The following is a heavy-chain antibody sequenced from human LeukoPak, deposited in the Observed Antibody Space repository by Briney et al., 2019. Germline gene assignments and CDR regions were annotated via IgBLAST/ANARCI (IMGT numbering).Heavy chain of an antibody. Sequence: GGSLRLSCAASGFTFSTYAMSWVRQAPGKGLEWVSLISGSGGSTYYADSVKGRFTISRDNSNNTLYLQMNSLRAEDTAVYYCAKLNDNYYYYGMDVWGQGTTVTVSS. V-gene: IGHV3-23*01. CDR2: ISGSGGST. CDR1: GFTFSTYA. J-gene: IGHJ6*02. CDR3: AKLNDNYYYYGMDV. D-gene: IGHD1-1*01.